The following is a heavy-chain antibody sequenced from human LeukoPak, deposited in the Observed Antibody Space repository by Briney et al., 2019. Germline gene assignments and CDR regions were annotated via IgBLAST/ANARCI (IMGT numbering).Heavy chain of an antibody. CDR3: ARATVYYDFWSGYYSWFDP. D-gene: IGHD3-3*01. Sequence: ASVKVSCKASRYTFTSYYMHWVRQAPGQGLEWMGIINPSGGSTNYAQKFQGRVTTTADESTSTAYMELSSLRSEDTAVYYCARATVYYDFWSGYYSWFDPWGQGTLVTVSS. J-gene: IGHJ5*02. CDR2: INPSGGST. V-gene: IGHV1-46*01. CDR1: RYTFTSYY.